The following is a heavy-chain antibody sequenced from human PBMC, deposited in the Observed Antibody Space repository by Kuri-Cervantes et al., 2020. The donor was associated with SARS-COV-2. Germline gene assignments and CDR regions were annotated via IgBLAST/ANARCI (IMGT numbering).Heavy chain of an antibody. CDR2: INYSGGST. Sequence: GESLKISCLTSGFTFTDYGVAWVRRAPGKVLEWVSSINYSGGSTYYAASVRGRFTISRDNSKNMLYLQMNSLRAEDTAVYYCAKRPNQYGSGSNSYYYMDVWGKGSTVTVSS. D-gene: IGHD3-10*01. J-gene: IGHJ6*03. V-gene: IGHV3-23*01. CDR1: GFTFTDYG. CDR3: AKRPNQYGSGSNSYYYMDV.